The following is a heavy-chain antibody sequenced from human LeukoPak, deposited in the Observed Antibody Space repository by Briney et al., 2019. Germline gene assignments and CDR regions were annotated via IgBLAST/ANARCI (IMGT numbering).Heavy chain of an antibody. V-gene: IGHV3-7*03. CDR1: GFSFSNYW. CDR2: IKQDESEK. Sequence: GGSLRLSCTASGFSFSNYWMSWVRQARGKGLEWVASIKQDESEKYYVDSVKGRFTTSRDNAKSSLYLQMNALRGEDTAVYYCARLVGDVTTWDCWGQGTLVTVSS. D-gene: IGHD1-26*01. CDR3: ARLVGDVTTWDC. J-gene: IGHJ4*02.